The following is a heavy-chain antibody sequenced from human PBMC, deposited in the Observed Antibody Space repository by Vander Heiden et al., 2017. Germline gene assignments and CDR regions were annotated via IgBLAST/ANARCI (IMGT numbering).Heavy chain of an antibody. CDR2: IKSKAGGGTT. Sequence: EEQLVESGGGLVKPRGSLRLSGAACGCTVTDLLWDWVRQAPGKGLEWVGRIKSKAGGGTTDYAAPVKGRFTVSRDDSNNTLYLQMNSLNIEDTAVYYCVTVLARGGQGTLVTVSS. J-gene: IGHJ4*02. V-gene: IGHV3-15*07. CDR1: GCTVTDLL. CDR3: VTVLAR.